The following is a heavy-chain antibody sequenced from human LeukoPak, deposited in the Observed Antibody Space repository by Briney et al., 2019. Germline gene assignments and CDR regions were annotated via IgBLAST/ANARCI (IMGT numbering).Heavy chain of an antibody. CDR3: ARGMYSSSRLVYYYMDV. CDR1: GGSISSYY. D-gene: IGHD6-6*01. CDR2: IYYSGST. J-gene: IGHJ6*03. V-gene: IGHV4-59*01. Sequence: SETLSLTCTVSGGSISSYYWSWIRQPPGKGLEWIGYIYYSGSTNYNPSLNSRVTISVDTSKNQFSLKLSSVTAADTAVYYCARGMYSSSRLVYYYMDVWGKGTTVTVSS.